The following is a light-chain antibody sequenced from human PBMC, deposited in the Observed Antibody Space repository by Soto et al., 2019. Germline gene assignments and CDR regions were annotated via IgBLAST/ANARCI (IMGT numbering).Light chain of an antibody. CDR1: QSILYSPTNKNY. CDR2: WTS. CDR3: QQYYTTPLT. V-gene: IGKV4-1*01. Sequence: DIVMTQSPDSLAVSLGERATINCKSSQSILYSPTNKNYLAWYQQKPGQPPKLLLYWTSTRGSGVPDRFSGSGSGTDFTLTISSLQAEDVAVYYCQQYYTTPLTFGPGTKVDIK. J-gene: IGKJ3*01.